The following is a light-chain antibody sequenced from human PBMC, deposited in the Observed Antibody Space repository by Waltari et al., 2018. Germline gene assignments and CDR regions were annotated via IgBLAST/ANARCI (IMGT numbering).Light chain of an antibody. CDR1: FGPPSRTPS. CDR3: LLYMGSGIWV. CDR2: KAN. Sequence: QTVVTQDPSLSVSPGGTVTLSCLFSFGPPSRTPSARWYQQSPGQTPRTLVYKANIRSSGVPDRFSGSVLGNKAVLIITGAQAEDESTYYCLLYMGSGIWVFGGGTKLTVL. V-gene: IGLV8-61*01. J-gene: IGLJ3*02.